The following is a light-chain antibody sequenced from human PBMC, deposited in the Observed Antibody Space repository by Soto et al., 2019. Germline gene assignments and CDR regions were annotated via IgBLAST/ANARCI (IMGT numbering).Light chain of an antibody. Sequence: NALTQSPCTLSLSPGERATLSCRASQSVSNNYLAWYQHKPGQAPRVLIYGASSRATGIPDRFSGSGSGTDFTLTISRLEPEDFAVYYCHQYGSSPTFGQGTKV. CDR3: HQYGSSPT. J-gene: IGKJ1*01. V-gene: IGKV3-20*01. CDR1: QSVSNNY. CDR2: GAS.